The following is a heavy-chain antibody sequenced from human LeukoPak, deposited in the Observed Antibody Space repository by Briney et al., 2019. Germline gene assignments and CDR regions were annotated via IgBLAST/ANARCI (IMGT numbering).Heavy chain of an antibody. CDR3: AREGYSSSWYGSAGENPDY. D-gene: IGHD6-13*01. CDR1: GFTFSSYW. J-gene: IGHJ4*02. Sequence: GGSLRLSCAASGFTFSSYWMSWVRQAPGKGLEWVANIKQDGSEKYYVDSVKGRFTISRDNAKNSLYLQMNSLRAEDTALYYCAREGYSSSWYGSAGENPDYWGQGTLVTVSS. CDR2: IKQDGSEK. V-gene: IGHV3-7*03.